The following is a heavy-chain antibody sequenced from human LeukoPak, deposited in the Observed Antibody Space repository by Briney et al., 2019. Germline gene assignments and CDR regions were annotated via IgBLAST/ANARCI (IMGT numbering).Heavy chain of an antibody. CDR3: ARADLNSYGLPLFDY. CDR1: GGTFSSYA. V-gene: IGHV1-69*05. CDR2: IIPIFGTA. J-gene: IGHJ4*02. Sequence: ASVKVSCKASGGTFSSYAISWVRQAPGQGPEWMGGIIPIFGTANYAQKFQGRVTITTDESTSTAYMELSSLRSEDTAVYYCARADLNSYGLPLFDYWGQGTLVTVSS. D-gene: IGHD5-18*01.